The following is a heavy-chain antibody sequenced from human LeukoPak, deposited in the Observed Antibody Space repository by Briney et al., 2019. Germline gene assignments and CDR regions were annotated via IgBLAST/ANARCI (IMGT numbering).Heavy chain of an antibody. D-gene: IGHD2-2*01. J-gene: IGHJ6*02. CDR2: IYYSGST. CDR3: ARHIFCSTNCYRYYYYGMDV. Sequence: KPSETLSLTCTASGGSISSSCYYWGWLRHPPGKGLEWIGSIYYSGSTYYNPSLKSLVTISVDTSNNQFSLKLSSVTAADTAVYYCARHIFCSTNCYRYYYYGMDVWGQGTTVTVSS. V-gene: IGHV4-39*01. CDR1: GGSISSSCYY.